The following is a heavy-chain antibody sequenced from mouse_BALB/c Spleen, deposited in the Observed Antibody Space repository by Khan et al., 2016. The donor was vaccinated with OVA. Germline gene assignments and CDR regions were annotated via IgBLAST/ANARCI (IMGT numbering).Heavy chain of an antibody. D-gene: IGHD2-4*01. J-gene: IGHJ3*01. CDR3: ARSYDDDGAWFVY. CDR2: IYPGSGTP. V-gene: IGHV1-81*01. Sequence: QVQLQQSGPELVKPGASVKMSCTASGYTFTGYVISWVKQSTGQGLEWIGAIYPGSGTPHYHERFEDKATLTADKSSNTAYMQFRSLTSEDSAVYFCARSYDDDGAWFVYWGQGTLVTVSA. CDR1: GYTFTGYV.